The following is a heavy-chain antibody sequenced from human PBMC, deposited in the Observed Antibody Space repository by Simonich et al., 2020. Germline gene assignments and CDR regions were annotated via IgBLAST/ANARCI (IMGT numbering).Heavy chain of an antibody. CDR3: ASDGAYDTVVTGAY. Sequence: EVQLVESGGGLVQPGGSLRLSCAASGFTFSSYEMNWVRQAPGKGLEGVSKFSSKGRPIYYADPVKGRFTISRDNAKNSLYLQMNSLRAEDTAVYYCASDGAYDTVVTGAYWGQGTLVTVSS. D-gene: IGHD3-9*01. J-gene: IGHJ4*02. CDR2: FSSKGRPI. CDR1: GFTFSSYE. V-gene: IGHV3-48*03.